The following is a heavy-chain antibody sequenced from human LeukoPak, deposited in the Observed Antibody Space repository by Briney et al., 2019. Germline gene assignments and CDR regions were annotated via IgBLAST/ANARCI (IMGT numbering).Heavy chain of an antibody. D-gene: IGHD3-22*01. Sequence: GGSLRLSCAASGFTFSSYAMSWVRQAPGKGLEWVSAISGSGGSTYYADSVKGRFTISRDNSKNTLYLQMNSLRAEDTAVYYCARDIYRRAVNYDSSGYYWGQGTLVTVSS. CDR1: GFTFSSYA. CDR3: ARDIYRRAVNYDSSGYY. J-gene: IGHJ4*02. V-gene: IGHV3-23*01. CDR2: ISGSGGST.